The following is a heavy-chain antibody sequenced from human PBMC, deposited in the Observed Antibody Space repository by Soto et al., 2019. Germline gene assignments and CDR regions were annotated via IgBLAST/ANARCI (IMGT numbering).Heavy chain of an antibody. CDR2: IYYSGST. CDR3: ARVYYDYIWGKDAFDI. J-gene: IGHJ3*02. CDR1: GGSISSYY. Sequence: PSETLSLTCTVSGGSISSYYWSWIRQPPGKGLEWIGYIYYSGSTNYNPSLKSRVTISVDTSKNQFSLKLSSVTAADTAVYYCARVYYDYIWGKDAFDIWGQGTMVTVS. V-gene: IGHV4-59*08. D-gene: IGHD3-16*01.